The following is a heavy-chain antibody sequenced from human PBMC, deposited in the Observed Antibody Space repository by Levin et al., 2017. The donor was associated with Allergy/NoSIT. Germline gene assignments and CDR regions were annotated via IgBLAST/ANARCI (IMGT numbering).Heavy chain of an antibody. CDR3: ASYDSGQQKAFDI. V-gene: IGHV4-39*01. Sequence: SETLSLTCTVSGGSVSIRNYYWGWIRQPPGKGLEWIGSISYSWISYFNPSLKSRVTISVDTSKNQLSLRLSSVTAADTAVYYCASYDSGQQKAFDIWGQGTMVTVSS. J-gene: IGHJ3*02. CDR1: GGSVSIRNYY. D-gene: IGHD3-22*01. CDR2: ISYSWIS.